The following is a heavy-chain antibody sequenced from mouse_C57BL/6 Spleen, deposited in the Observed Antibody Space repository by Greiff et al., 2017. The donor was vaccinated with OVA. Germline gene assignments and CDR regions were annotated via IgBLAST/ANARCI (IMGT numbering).Heavy chain of an antibody. V-gene: IGHV1-18*01. J-gene: IGHJ1*03. CDR2: INPNNGGT. CDR1: GYTFTDYN. Sequence: DVQLQESGPELVKPGASVKIPCKASGYTFTDYNMDWVKQSHGKSLEWIGDINPNNGGTIYNQKFKGKATLTVDKSSSTAYMELRSLTSEDTAVYYCARGVSSVVATKRYFDVWGTGTTVTVSS. D-gene: IGHD1-1*01. CDR3: ARGVSSVVATKRYFDV.